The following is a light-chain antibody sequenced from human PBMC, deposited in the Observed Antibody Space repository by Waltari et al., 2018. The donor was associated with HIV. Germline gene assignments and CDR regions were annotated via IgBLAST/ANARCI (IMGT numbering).Light chain of an antibody. CDR3: SSYAGSNNVV. V-gene: IGLV2-8*01. CDR1: SSDVGGYKS. J-gene: IGLJ2*01. CDR2: EVS. Sequence: QSALTQPPSASGSPGQSVTISCTGTSSDVGGYKSVSWYQQHPGKAPQVMIYEVSTRPSGVSDRFSGSKSGNTASLTVSGLQAEDEADYYCSSYAGSNNVVFGGGTKLTVL.